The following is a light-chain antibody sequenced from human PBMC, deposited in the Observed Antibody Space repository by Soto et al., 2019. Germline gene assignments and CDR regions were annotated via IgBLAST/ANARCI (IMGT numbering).Light chain of an antibody. CDR2: DAS. V-gene: IGKV1-5*01. Sequence: DIQMTQSPSTLSASVGDRVTITCRASQSISSWLAWYQQKPGKALKLLIYDASSLESGVPSRFSGSGSGTDFALTITSLQAEDFATYYCKQSRSFPLTFGGGTKVDI. J-gene: IGKJ4*01. CDR3: KQSRSFPLT. CDR1: QSISSW.